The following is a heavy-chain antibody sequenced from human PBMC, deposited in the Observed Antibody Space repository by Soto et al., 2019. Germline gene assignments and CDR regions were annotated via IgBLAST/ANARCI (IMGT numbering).Heavy chain of an antibody. CDR3: AREERSGYTFGDYYYFGMDV. J-gene: IGHJ6*02. V-gene: IGHV3-33*01. D-gene: IGHD5-18*01. Sequence: QVQLVESGGGVVQPGRSLKLSCAATGFSFSSYGIHWVRQAPGKGLEWVAVVWYDGSNKYYTDSVKGRFTISSDNSKNTLYLQMNSLRAEDTAVYYCAREERSGYTFGDYYYFGMDVWGQGTTVTVSS. CDR1: GFSFSSYG. CDR2: VWYDGSNK.